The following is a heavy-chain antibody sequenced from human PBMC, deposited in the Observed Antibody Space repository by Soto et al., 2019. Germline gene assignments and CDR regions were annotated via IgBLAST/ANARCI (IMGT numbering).Heavy chain of an antibody. CDR3: ASVLELHYCYGMDV. D-gene: IGHD1-7*01. CDR1: GGTFSSYA. CDR2: IIPIFGTA. Sequence: QVQLVQSGAEVKKPGSSVKVSCKASGGTFSSYAISWVRQAPGQGLEWMGGIIPIFGTANYAQKFQGRVTITADESTSTDYMELSSLRSEDTAVYYCASVLELHYCYGMDVWGQGTTVTVSS. V-gene: IGHV1-69*12. J-gene: IGHJ6*02.